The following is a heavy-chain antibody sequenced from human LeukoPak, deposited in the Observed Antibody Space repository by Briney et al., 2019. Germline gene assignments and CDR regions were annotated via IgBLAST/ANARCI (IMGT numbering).Heavy chain of an antibody. V-gene: IGHV4-38-2*01. CDR3: ARQGGSSSPYYYYYMDV. CDR2: SYHSGST. Sequence: PSETLSLTCAVSGYSISSGYYWCWFRQPPGKGLEWIACSYHSGSTYYNPSLKSRVTISVDTSKNRFSLRLISVTAADTAVYYCARQGGSSSPYYYYYMDVWGKGTTVTVSS. D-gene: IGHD6-13*01. CDR1: GYSISSGYY. J-gene: IGHJ6*03.